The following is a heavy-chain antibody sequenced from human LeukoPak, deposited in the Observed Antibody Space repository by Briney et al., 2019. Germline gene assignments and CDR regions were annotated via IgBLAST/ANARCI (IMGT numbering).Heavy chain of an antibody. CDR3: ARSLSNNGLFYADAFDV. D-gene: IGHD3-3*01. CDR1: GFTFSNYT. J-gene: IGHJ3*01. CDR2: IGGSGSRT. Sequence: GGSLRLSCAASGFTFSNYTLSWVRQAPGKGLEWVSGIGGSGSRTYYADSVKGRFTIFRDNSKNTLYLHLNSLRGEDSAVHYCARSLSNNGLFYADAFDVWGQGTPVTVTS. V-gene: IGHV3-23*01.